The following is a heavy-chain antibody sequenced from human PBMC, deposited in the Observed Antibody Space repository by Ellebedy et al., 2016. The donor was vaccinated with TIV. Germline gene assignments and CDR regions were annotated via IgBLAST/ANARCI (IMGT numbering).Heavy chain of an antibody. Sequence: GGSLRLSXAASGFTFSTYSMNWVRQAPGKGLEWVAFIRSSTNSISYADSVKGRFTISRDDAENSLHLQMNSLRDEDTAVYYCARGGAGFDSMNRELSFDSWGQGTLVTVSS. D-gene: IGHD1-26*01. J-gene: IGHJ4*02. CDR2: IRSSTNSI. V-gene: IGHV3-48*02. CDR3: ARGGAGFDSMNRELSFDS. CDR1: GFTFSTYS.